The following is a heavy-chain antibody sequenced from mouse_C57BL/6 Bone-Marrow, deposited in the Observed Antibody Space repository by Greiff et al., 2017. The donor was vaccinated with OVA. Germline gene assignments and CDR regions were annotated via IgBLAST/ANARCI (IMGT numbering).Heavy chain of an antibody. CDR3: ARHVGYDYDVGWFAY. CDR2: INSDGGST. J-gene: IGHJ3*01. Sequence: EVHLVESGGGLVQPGESLKLSCESNEYEFPSHDMSWVRKTPEKRLELVAAINSDGGSTYYPDTMERRFIISRDNTKKTLYLQMISLRSEDTALYYCARHVGYDYDVGWFAYWCQGTLVTVSA. V-gene: IGHV5-2*01. D-gene: IGHD2-4*01. CDR1: EYEFPSHD.